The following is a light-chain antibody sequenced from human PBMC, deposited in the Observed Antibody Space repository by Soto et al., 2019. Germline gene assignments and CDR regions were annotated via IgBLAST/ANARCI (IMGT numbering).Light chain of an antibody. Sequence: DIQMTQSPSTLSASVGDRVTITCRASQSISNWLAWYQKKPGKAPKLLIYKASSLESGVPSRFSGSGSGTEFTLTINSLQPDDFATYYCQQYHTYATFGQGTKLEIK. CDR3: QQYHTYAT. V-gene: IGKV1-5*03. J-gene: IGKJ2*01. CDR1: QSISNW. CDR2: KAS.